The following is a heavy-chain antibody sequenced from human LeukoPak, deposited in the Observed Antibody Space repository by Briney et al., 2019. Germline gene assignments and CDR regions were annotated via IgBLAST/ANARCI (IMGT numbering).Heavy chain of an antibody. CDR2: IYYSGST. V-gene: IGHV4-59*11. CDR1: GGSISSHY. CDR3: ATLRDGYNYGIDC. Sequence: SETLSLTCTVSGGSISSHYWSWIRQPPGKGLEWIGYIYYSGSTNYNPSLKSRVTISVDTSKNQFSLKLSSVTAADTAVYYCATLRDGYNYGIDCWGQGTLVTVSS. J-gene: IGHJ4*02. D-gene: IGHD5-24*01.